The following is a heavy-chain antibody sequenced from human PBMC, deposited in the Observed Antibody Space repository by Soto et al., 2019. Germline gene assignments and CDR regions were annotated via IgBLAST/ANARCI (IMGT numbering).Heavy chain of an antibody. J-gene: IGHJ4*02. CDR1: GGSISIGTYS. Sequence: SETLSLTCAVSGGSISIGTYSWSWIRQPPGKGLEWIGYIYYSGSTYYNPSLRSRVTISVDRSKNQFSLKLSSVTAADTAVYYCARAQSRGYGQFDYWGQGTLVTVS. V-gene: IGHV4-30-2*01. CDR2: IYYSGST. CDR3: ARAQSRGYGQFDY. D-gene: IGHD5-18*01.